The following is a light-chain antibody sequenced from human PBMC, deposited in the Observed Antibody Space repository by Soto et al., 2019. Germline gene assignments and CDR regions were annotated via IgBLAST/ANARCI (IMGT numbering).Light chain of an antibody. V-gene: IGKV3-15*01. Sequence: EILLTQSPGTLSLSPGERATLTCRASQSVSSSYLAWYQQKPGKAPRLLIYGASSTASGVPARFSGSGSGTEFTLTISSLQSEDYAVYYCHQYNNWWTFGQGTKVDIK. CDR1: QSVSSSY. J-gene: IGKJ1*01. CDR2: GAS. CDR3: HQYNNWWT.